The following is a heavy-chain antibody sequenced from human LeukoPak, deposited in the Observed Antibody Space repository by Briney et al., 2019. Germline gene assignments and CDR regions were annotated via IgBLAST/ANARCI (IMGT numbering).Heavy chain of an antibody. J-gene: IGHJ4*02. CDR2: IKSKTDGGTT. D-gene: IGHD3-10*01. CDR1: GFTFSNAW. CDR3: TTDLSLWYLDY. V-gene: IGHV3-15*01. Sequence: GGSLRLSCAASGFTFSNAWMSWVRQAPGKGLEWVGRIKSKTDGGTTDYAAPVKGRFTISRDDSKNTLYLQMSSLQTEDTAVYYCTTDLSLWYLDYWGQGTLVTVSS.